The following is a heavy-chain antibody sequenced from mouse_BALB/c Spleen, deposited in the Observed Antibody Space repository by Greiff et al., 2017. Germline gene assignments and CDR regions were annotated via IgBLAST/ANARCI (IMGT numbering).Heavy chain of an antibody. CDR3: ARHYYGSSRYFDV. D-gene: IGHD1-1*01. V-gene: IGHV7-3*02. Sequence: EVKLMESGGGLVQPGGSLRLSCATSGFTFTDYYMSWVRQPPGKALEWLGFIRNKANGYTTEYSASVKGRFTISRDNSQSILYLQMNTLRAEDSATYYCARHYYGSSRYFDVWGAGTTVTVSS. CDR2: IRNKANGYTT. J-gene: IGHJ1*01. CDR1: GFTFTDYY.